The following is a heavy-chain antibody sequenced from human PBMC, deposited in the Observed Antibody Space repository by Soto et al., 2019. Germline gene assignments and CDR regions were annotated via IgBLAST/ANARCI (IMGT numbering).Heavy chain of an antibody. V-gene: IGHV1-18*01. D-gene: IGHD2-2*01. Sequence: GASVKVSCKASGYTFTSYGIRWVRQAPGQGLEWMGWINTYNGNTDYAQKFQGRVTMTTDTSTSTAYMEVRSLTSDDTAVYYCATRRSTNWPDALDIWGQGTMVTVSS. CDR2: INTYNGNT. CDR1: GYTFTSYG. CDR3: ATRRSTNWPDALDI. J-gene: IGHJ3*02.